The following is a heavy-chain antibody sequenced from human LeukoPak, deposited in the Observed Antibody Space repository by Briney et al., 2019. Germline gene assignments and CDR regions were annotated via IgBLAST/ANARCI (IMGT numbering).Heavy chain of an antibody. CDR3: ARDSGATEGDFDY. D-gene: IGHD4/OR15-4a*01. V-gene: IGHV3-74*01. Sequence: GGSLRLSCAASGFTFSSYWMHWVRQAPGKGLVWVSRINTDGSRTSYADSVKGRFTISRDNAKNTLHLQMKSLRAEDTAVYYCARDSGATEGDFDYWGQGTLVTVSS. CDR1: GFTFSSYW. CDR2: INTDGSRT. J-gene: IGHJ4*02.